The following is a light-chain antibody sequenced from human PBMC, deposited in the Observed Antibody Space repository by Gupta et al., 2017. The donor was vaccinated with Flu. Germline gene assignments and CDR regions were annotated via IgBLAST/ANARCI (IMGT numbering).Light chain of an antibody. J-gene: IGLJ3*02. CDR2: DTN. CDR3: LLFYGDARPV. CDR1: TGAVTSGHY. Sequence: QAVVTQESSLTVSPGGTVTLTCDSSTGAVTSGHYPFWFQQKPGQAPRTLIYDTNSKHSWTPARFSGSLLGGKPALTLSGAQPEDEAEYYCLLFYGDARPVIGGGTELTVL. V-gene: IGLV7-46*01.